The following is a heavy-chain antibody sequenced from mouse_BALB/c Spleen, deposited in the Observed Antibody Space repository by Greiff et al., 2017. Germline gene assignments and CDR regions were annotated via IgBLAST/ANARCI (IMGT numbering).Heavy chain of an antibody. CDR3: ASSYDGYYGGAMDY. D-gene: IGHD2-3*01. V-gene: IGHV5-12-2*01. CDR1: GFTFSSYT. J-gene: IGHJ4*01. Sequence: EVQGVESGGGLVQPGGSLKLSCAASGFTFSSYTMSWVRQTPEKRLEWVAYISNGGGSTYYPDTVKGRFTISRDNAKNTLYLQMSSLKSEDTAMYYCASSYDGYYGGAMDYWGQGTSVTVSS. CDR2: ISNGGGST.